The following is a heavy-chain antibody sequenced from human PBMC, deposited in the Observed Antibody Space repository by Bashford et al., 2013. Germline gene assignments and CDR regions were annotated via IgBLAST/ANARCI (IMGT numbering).Heavy chain of an antibody. V-gene: IGHV3-30-3*01. CDR3: ARFLLVTQYSMDV. J-gene: IGHJ6*02. CDR2: ISYDGSNK. CDR1: GFTSGSYA. D-gene: IGHD2-21*02. Sequence: SLRLSCAASGFTSGSYAMHWVRQAPGKGLEWVTVISYDGSNKYYADSVKGRFTSSRDNSKNTLYLQMNSLRAEDTAVYYCARFLLVTQYSMDVWGQGDHGHRLL.